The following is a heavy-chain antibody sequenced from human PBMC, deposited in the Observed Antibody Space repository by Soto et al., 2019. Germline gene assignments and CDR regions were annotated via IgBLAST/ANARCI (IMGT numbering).Heavy chain of an antibody. CDR2: INAGNGNT. CDR1: GYTFTSYA. CDR3: ARDLWFGELFGYYYGMDV. Sequence: ASVKVSCKASGYTFTSYAMHWVRQAPGQRLEWMGWINAGNGNTKYSQKFQGRVTITRDTSASTAYMELSSLRSEDTAVYYCARDLWFGELFGYYYGMDVWGQGTTVTV. D-gene: IGHD3-10*01. V-gene: IGHV1-3*01. J-gene: IGHJ6*02.